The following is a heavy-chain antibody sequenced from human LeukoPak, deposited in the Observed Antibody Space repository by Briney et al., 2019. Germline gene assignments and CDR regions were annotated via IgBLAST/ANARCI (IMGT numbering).Heavy chain of an antibody. D-gene: IGHD6-25*01. J-gene: IGHJ5*01. Sequence: GASVKVSCKASGYIFDRYDINWVRQATGEGLEWMGWMNPKTGNTGYAQKFQGRVNMTSDTPMTTAYMDLSSLKSDDTAVYYCVRARYSSAWFDSWGRGSLVIVSS. V-gene: IGHV1-8*01. CDR1: GYIFDRYD. CDR3: VRARYSSAWFDS. CDR2: MNPKTGNT.